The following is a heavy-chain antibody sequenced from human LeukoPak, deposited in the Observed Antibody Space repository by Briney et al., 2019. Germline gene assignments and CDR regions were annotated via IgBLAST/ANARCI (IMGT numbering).Heavy chain of an antibody. CDR1: GFTFSSYA. J-gene: IGHJ5*02. V-gene: IGHV3-64*01. CDR2: ISSNGGST. CDR3: AKVTNYYARGWFDP. Sequence: GGSLRLSCAASGFTFSSYAMHWVRQAPGKGLEYVSAISSNGGSTYYANSVKGRFTISRDNSKNTLYLQMNSLRAEDTAVYYCAKVTNYYARGWFDPWGQGTLVTVSS. D-gene: IGHD3-10*01.